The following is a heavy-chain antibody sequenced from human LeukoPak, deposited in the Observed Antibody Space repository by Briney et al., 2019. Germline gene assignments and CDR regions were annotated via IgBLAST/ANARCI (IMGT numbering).Heavy chain of an antibody. CDR2: IYHSGST. CDR3: ARQSYCSSTSCYAGDY. CDR1: GGSISSSNW. V-gene: IGHV4-4*02. J-gene: IGHJ4*02. Sequence: KPSGTLPLTCAVSGGSISSSNWWSWVRQPPGKGLEWIGEIYHSGSTNYNPSLKSRVTISVDKSKNQFSLKLSSVTAADTAVYYCARQSYCSSTSCYAGDYWGQGTLVTVSS. D-gene: IGHD2-2*01.